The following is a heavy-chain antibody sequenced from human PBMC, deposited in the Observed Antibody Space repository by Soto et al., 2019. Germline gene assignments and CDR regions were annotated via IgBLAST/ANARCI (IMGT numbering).Heavy chain of an antibody. D-gene: IGHD2-2*01. V-gene: IGHV1-69*01. Sequence: QVQLVQSGAEVKKPGSSVKVSCKASGGTFGSYAISWVRQAPGQGLEWMGGIIPIPGTANYAQKFQGRVTIAGDESTSTAYMELSSLRSEDTAVYYCARSQGSSTSLEIYYYYYYGMDVWAQGTTVTVSS. CDR2: IIPIPGTA. CDR3: ARSQGSSTSLEIYYYYYYGMDV. J-gene: IGHJ6*02. CDR1: GGTFGSYA.